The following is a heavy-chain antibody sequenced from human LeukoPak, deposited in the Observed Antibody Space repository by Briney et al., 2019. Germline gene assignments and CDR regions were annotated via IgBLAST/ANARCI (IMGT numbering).Heavy chain of an antibody. V-gene: IGHV4-31*03. CDR3: ASSPGSYGGTHDAFDI. CDR1: GGSISSGGYY. J-gene: IGHJ3*02. D-gene: IGHD4-23*01. CDR2: IYYSGST. Sequence: SQTLSLTCTVSGGSISSGGYYWSWIRQHPGKGLEWIGYIYYSGSTYYNPSLKSRVTISVDTSKNQFSLKLSSVTAADTAVYYCASSPGSYGGTHDAFDIWGQGTMVTVSS.